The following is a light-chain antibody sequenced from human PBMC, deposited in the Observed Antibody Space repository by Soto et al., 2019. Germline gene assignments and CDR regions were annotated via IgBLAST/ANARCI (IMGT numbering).Light chain of an antibody. V-gene: IGKV3-11*01. CDR1: QSIGIY. CDR3: QHRSNWPGTWT. CDR2: HVS. Sequence: EIVLTQSPATLSLSPGERATLSCRASQSIGIYLAWYRQKPGQAPRLLIYHVSNRPTGIPARFSGSGSETDFTLTITSLEPEDFAIYYCQHRSNWPGTWTFGQGTKVEIK. J-gene: IGKJ1*01.